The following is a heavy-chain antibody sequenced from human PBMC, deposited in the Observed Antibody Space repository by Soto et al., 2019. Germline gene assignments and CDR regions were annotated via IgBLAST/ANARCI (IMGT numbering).Heavy chain of an antibody. D-gene: IGHD5-12*01. V-gene: IGHV4-34*01. J-gene: IGHJ4*02. CDR1: GGSFSGYY. Sequence: SEALSLTCAVYGGSFSGYYWRWIRQPPGKGLEWIGEINHSGSTNYNPSLKSRVTISVDTSKNQFSLKLSSVTAADTAVYYCARGRQMATTNPFDYWVQGTLVTVSS. CDR2: INHSGST. CDR3: ARGRQMATTNPFDY.